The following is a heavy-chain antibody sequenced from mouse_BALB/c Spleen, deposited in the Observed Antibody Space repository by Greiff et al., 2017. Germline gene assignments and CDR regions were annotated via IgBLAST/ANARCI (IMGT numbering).Heavy chain of an antibody. V-gene: IGHV1-7*01. CDR3: ARRVHYYGSSPFAD. CDR2: INPSTGYT. Sequence: QVQLQQSGAELAKPGASVKMSCKASGYTFTSYWMHWVKQRPGQGLEWIGYINPSTGYTEYNQKFKDKATLTADKSSSTAYMQLSSLTSEDSAVYYCARRVHYYGSSPFADWGQGTLVTVSA. D-gene: IGHD1-1*01. CDR1: GYTFTSYW. J-gene: IGHJ3*01.